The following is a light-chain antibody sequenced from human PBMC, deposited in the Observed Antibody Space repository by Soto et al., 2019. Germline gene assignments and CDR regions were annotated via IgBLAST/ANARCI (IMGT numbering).Light chain of an antibody. CDR3: QSYDSSLSAYV. V-gene: IGLV1-40*01. J-gene: IGLJ1*01. CDR1: SPKIGAGFD. CDR2: GNS. Sequence: QSVLTQPPSVSGAPGQRVAISCTGSSPKIGAGFDVHWYQQLPGTAPKLLVYGNSNRPSGVPDRFSGSKSGTSASLAVTGLQAEDEADYYCQSYDSSLSAYVFGTGTRSPS.